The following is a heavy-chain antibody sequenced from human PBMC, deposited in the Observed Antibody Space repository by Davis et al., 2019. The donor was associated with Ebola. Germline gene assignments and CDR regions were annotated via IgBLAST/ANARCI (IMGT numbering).Heavy chain of an antibody. V-gene: IGHV3-21*01. Sequence: GGSLRLSCAASGFTFSSYSMNWVRKAPGKGLEWVSSISSSSSYIYYADSVKGRFTISRDNAKNSLYLQMNSLRAEDTAVYYCAKGIVVAALGGMDVWGQGTTVTVSS. CDR2: ISSSSSYI. CDR1: GFTFSSYS. J-gene: IGHJ6*02. CDR3: AKGIVVAALGGMDV. D-gene: IGHD2-2*01.